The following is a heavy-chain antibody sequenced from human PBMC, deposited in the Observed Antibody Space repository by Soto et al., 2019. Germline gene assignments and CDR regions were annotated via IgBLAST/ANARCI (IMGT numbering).Heavy chain of an antibody. CDR3: ARDSSASATSYSFDY. J-gene: IGHJ4*02. V-gene: IGHV1-46*01. Sequence: ASVKVSCEASGCKCINHYIHCVLQAPGVGLEWMGIINPNGGGTDYAQKFQGRVTMTTDTYASTVHMELSSLRSEDTAVYFCARDSSASATSYSFDYWGQGTLVTVSS. D-gene: IGHD3-10*01. CDR1: GCKCINHY. CDR2: INPNGGGT.